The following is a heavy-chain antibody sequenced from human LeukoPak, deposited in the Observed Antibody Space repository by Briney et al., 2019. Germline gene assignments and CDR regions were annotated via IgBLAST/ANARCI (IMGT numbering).Heavy chain of an antibody. V-gene: IGHV3-21*01. CDR3: ARDGFGNNYALYYFDS. CDR2: ISSSSSYI. D-gene: IGHD5-18*01. J-gene: IGHJ4*02. CDR1: GFTFSSYS. Sequence: GGSLRLSCAASGFTFSSYSMNWVRQAPGKGLEWVSSISSSSSYIYYADSEKGRFTISRDNAKNSLYLQMNSLRAEDTAVYYCARDGFGNNYALYYFDSWGQGTLVTVSS.